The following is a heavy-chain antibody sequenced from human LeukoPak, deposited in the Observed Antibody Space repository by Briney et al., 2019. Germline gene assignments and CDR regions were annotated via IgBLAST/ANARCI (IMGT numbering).Heavy chain of an antibody. CDR1: GGSISSGDYY. V-gene: IGHV4-30-4*08. CDR3: ARDKRGVPAANDC. Sequence: SQTRSLTCTVSGGSISSGDYYWSWIRQPPGKGLEWIGYIYYSGSTYYNPSLKSRVTISVDTSKNQFSLKLSSVTAADTAVYYCARDKRGVPAANDCWGQGTLVTVSS. D-gene: IGHD2-2*01. J-gene: IGHJ4*02. CDR2: IYYSGST.